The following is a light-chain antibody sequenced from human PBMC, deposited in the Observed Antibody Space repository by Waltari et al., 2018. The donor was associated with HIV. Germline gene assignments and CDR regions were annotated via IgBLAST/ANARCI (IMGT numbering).Light chain of an antibody. CDR3: AVWDGSLSAWL. CDR1: SSNIGNNI. V-gene: IGLV1-47*01. J-gene: IGLJ3*02. Sequence: QSVLTQSPSTSASPGQRVTIACSGTSSNIGNNIVYWYQRLPGTVPKLLIFRNNQRPSGVPDRFSGSKSDTSASLVISVLRSEDEAEYFCAVWDGSLSAWLFGGGTKVAVL. CDR2: RNN.